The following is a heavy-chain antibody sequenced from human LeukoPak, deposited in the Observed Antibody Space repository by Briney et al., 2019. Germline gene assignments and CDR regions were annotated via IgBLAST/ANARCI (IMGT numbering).Heavy chain of an antibody. CDR2: ISGSGGST. V-gene: IGHV3-23*01. J-gene: IGHJ4*02. CDR3: ARDSRGYFDY. Sequence: PGGSLRLSCAASGFTFSSYVMSWVRQAPGKGLEWVSGISGSGGSTYYADSVKGRFTISRDNAKNSLYLQMNSLRAEDTAVYYCARDSRGYFDYWGQGTLVTVSS. D-gene: IGHD2-2*01. CDR1: GFTFSSYV.